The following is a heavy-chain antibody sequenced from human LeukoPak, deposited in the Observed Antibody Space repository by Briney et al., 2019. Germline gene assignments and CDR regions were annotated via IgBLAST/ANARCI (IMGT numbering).Heavy chain of an antibody. V-gene: IGHV3-23*01. CDR2: ISGSGANT. J-gene: IGHJ4*02. D-gene: IGHD4-17*01. Sequence: GGSLRLSCAASGFTFSSYAMSWVRQAPGKGLEWVSAISGSGANTYYADSVQGRFSVSRDNSKNTLYLQMNSLRAEGTAVYYCAKLGAGDYPYYFDSWGQGTLVTVSS. CDR3: AKLGAGDYPYYFDS. CDR1: GFTFSSYA.